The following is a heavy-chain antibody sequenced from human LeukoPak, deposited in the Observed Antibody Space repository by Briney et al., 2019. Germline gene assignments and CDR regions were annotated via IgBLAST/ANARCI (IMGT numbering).Heavy chain of an antibody. CDR2: ITSSGYYI. J-gene: IGHJ3*02. CDR3: VRDIVAKRTFDI. Sequence: QTGGSLRLSCAASGFTFSSHEMNWIRQAPGKGLEWVSCITSSGYYIYYADSVKGRFAISRDNSQNSLYLQMNSLRAEDTAVYSCVRDIVAKRTFDIWGQGTMVAVSS. D-gene: IGHD5-12*01. CDR1: GFTFSSHE. V-gene: IGHV3-48*03.